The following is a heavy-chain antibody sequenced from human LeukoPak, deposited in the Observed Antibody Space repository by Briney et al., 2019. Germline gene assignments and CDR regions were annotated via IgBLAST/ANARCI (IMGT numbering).Heavy chain of an antibody. J-gene: IGHJ4*02. V-gene: IGHV3-21*01. CDR3: ARDLVGGWDDSSGYYYGYFDY. CDR1: GFTFSSYS. D-gene: IGHD3-22*01. CDR2: ISSSNSYI. Sequence: GGPLRLSCAGSGFTFSSYSMNWVRQAPGKRLEWVSSISSSNSYIYYADSVKGRFTISRDNAKNSLYLQMNSLRAEDTAVYYCARDLVGGWDDSSGYYYGYFDYWGQGTLVTVSS.